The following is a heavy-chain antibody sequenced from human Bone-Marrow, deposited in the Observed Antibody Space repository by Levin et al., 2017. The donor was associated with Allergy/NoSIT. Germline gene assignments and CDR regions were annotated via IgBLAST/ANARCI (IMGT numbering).Heavy chain of an antibody. D-gene: IGHD3-16*02. CDR2: ISAYNGNT. CDR3: ARVRTFGGVIPAPNWFDP. CDR1: GYTFTSYG. J-gene: IGHJ5*02. V-gene: IGHV1-18*01. Sequence: ASVKVSCKASGYTFTSYGISWVRQAPGQGLEWMGWISAYNGNTNYAQKLQGRVTMTTDTSTSTAYMELRSLRSDDTAVYYCARVRTFGGVIPAPNWFDPWGQGTLVTVSS.